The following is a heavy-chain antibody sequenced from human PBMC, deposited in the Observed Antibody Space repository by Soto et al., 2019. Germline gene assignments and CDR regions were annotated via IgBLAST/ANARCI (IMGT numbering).Heavy chain of an antibody. Sequence: VGSLRLSCAASGFTFSDFGMHWVRQAPGKGLEWVAVVSYDGSNKYYADSVKGRFTISRDNSKNTLYLQMDSLRAEDTAIYYCAKDPTRITLTAFDIWGQGTMVTVSS. V-gene: IGHV3-30*18. CDR3: AKDPTRITLTAFDI. D-gene: IGHD1-20*01. CDR2: VSYDGSNK. CDR1: GFTFSDFG. J-gene: IGHJ3*02.